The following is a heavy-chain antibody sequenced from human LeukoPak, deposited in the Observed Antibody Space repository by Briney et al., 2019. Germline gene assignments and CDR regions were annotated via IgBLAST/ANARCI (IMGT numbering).Heavy chain of an antibody. CDR3: AKGFSTLWVNYFDD. Sequence: GGSLRLSCVASGFSFSTHGMLWVRQAPGKGLEWVAVIWHDGRSIYNEDSVKGRFTISRDTSENTVYLQMNSLRAEDTAVYYCAKGFSTLWVNYFDDWGQGTPVTVSS. CDR2: IWHDGRSI. CDR1: GFSFSTHG. V-gene: IGHV3-33*06. J-gene: IGHJ4*02. D-gene: IGHD2-21*01.